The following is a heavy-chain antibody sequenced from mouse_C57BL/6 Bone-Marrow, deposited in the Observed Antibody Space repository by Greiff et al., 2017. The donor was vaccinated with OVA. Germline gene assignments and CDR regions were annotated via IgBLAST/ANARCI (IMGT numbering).Heavy chain of an antibody. V-gene: IGHV1-81*01. CDR3: ARSGSGYGNY. CDR1: GYTFTSYG. CDR2: IYPRSGNT. D-gene: IGHD3-2*02. J-gene: IGHJ2*01. Sequence: VKLQESGAELARPGASVKLSCKASGYTFTSYGISWVKQRTGQGLEWIGEIYPRSGNTYYNEKFKGKATLTADKSSSTAYMELRSLTSEDSAVYFCARSGSGYGNYWGQGTTLTVSS.